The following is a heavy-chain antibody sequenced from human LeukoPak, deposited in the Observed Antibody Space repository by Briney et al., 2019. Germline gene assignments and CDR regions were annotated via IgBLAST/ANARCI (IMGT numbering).Heavy chain of an antibody. Sequence: PGGSLRLSCAASGFTFDDYAMHWVRQAPGKGLEWVSGISWNSGSIGYADSVKGRFTISRDNAKNSLYLQMNSLRAEDTASYYCAKDNSPISGRFSSYYYYGMDVWGQGTTVTVSS. CDR2: ISWNSGSI. CDR1: GFTFDDYA. CDR3: AKDNSPISGRFSSYYYYGMDV. D-gene: IGHD1-26*01. J-gene: IGHJ6*02. V-gene: IGHV3-9*01.